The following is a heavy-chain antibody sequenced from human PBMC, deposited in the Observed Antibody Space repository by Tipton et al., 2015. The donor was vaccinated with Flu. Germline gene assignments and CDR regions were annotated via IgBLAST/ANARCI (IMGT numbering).Heavy chain of an antibody. J-gene: IGHJ3*02. Sequence: QLVQSGPEVKKPGASVKVSCKASGYIFTSYGISWVRQAPGQGVEWMGWISAHNGNTKYAQKLQGRVTMTTDTSTSTAYMELRSLRSDDTAVYYCGRKGRYGDYATSAFDIWGQGTMVTVSS. CDR3: GRKGRYGDYATSAFDI. V-gene: IGHV1-18*01. CDR1: GYIFTSYG. CDR2: ISAHNGNT. D-gene: IGHD4-17*01.